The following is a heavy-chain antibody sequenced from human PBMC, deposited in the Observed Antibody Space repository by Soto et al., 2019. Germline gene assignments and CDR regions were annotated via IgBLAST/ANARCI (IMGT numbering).Heavy chain of an antibody. CDR3: AKETATGGGAFDI. D-gene: IGHD2-8*02. V-gene: IGHV3-23*01. CDR2: ILVGGST. Sequence: GGSLRLSCAASGFTCRSYDMSWVRQAPGKGLEWVSTILVGGSTHYPDSVKGRFTISRDNSKNTVFLQMNSLTAGGTAVYYCAKETATGGGAFDICGQGTMVTVSS. J-gene: IGHJ3*02. CDR1: GFTCRSYD.